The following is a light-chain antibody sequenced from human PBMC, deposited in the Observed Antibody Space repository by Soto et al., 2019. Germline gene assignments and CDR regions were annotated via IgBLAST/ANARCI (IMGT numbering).Light chain of an antibody. Sequence: QSVLTQPPFVSGSPGQSVTISCTGTSSDVGGYNRVSWYQQPPGTAPKLMIYEVINRPSGVPDRFSGSKSGNSASLTISGLQAEDKADYHCCSSAGGYTYIFGTGTKVTVL. CDR1: SSDVGGYNR. V-gene: IGLV2-18*02. CDR3: CSSAGGYTYI. J-gene: IGLJ1*01. CDR2: EVI.